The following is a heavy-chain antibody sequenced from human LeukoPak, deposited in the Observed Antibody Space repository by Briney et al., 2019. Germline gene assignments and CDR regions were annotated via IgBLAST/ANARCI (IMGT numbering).Heavy chain of an antibody. J-gene: IGHJ4*02. CDR2: INPNSGGT. Sequence: ASVKVSCKASGYTFTGYYMHWVRQAPGQGLEWMGWINPNSGGTNYAQKFQGRVTMTRDTSISTAYMELSRLRSGDTAVYYCARDSEHIVVVTESSWDEWGQGTLVTVSS. CDR1: GYTFTGYY. D-gene: IGHD2-21*02. CDR3: ARDSEHIVVVTESSWDE. V-gene: IGHV1-2*02.